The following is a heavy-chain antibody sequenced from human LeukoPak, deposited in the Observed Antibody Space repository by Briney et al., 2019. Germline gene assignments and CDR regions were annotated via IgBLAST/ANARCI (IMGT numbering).Heavy chain of an antibody. Sequence: GGSLRLSCAASGFTFSNAWMTWVRQAPGKGLEWVGRIKSKTDSGTTDYAAPVKGRFTISRDDSKNTLYLQMNSLKTEDTAVYYCTTGTWIQLWLADYWGQGTLVTVSS. J-gene: IGHJ4*02. CDR2: IKSKTDSGTT. CDR3: TTGTWIQLWLADY. D-gene: IGHD5-18*01. CDR1: GFTFSNAW. V-gene: IGHV3-15*01.